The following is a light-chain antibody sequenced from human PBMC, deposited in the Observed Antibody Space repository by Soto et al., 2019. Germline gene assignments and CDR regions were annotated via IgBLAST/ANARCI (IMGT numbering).Light chain of an antibody. V-gene: IGKV3-20*01. CDR3: QQYGSSPPNT. J-gene: IGKJ2*01. CDR1: QSVSSSY. Sequence: EIVLTQSPGTLSLSPGERATLSCRASQSVSSSYLAWYQQKPGQAPRLLIYGASSRATGIPDRVSGSGSGTDFTLTISRLEPEDFAVYYCQQYGSSPPNTFGQGTKLESK. CDR2: GAS.